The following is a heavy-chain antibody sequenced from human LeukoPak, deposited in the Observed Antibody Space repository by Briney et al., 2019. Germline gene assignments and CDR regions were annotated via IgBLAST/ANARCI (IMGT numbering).Heavy chain of an antibody. V-gene: IGHV3-21*01. CDR3: ARGRYYGSGSYFDY. Sequence: GGLLRFSCAASGFTFSSYSMKWLRKAPGKGLLWVTSISSSNSYVYYADSVKGRFTISRDNAKNSLYLQMNSLRAEDTAVYYCARGRYYGSGSYFDYWGQGTMVTVSS. D-gene: IGHD3-10*01. CDR2: ISSSNSYV. J-gene: IGHJ4*02. CDR1: GFTFSSYS.